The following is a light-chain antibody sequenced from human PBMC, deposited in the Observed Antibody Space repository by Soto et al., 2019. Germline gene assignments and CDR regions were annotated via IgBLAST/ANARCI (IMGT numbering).Light chain of an antibody. V-gene: IGLV2-8*01. J-gene: IGLJ3*02. CDR2: EVS. Sequence: QSVLTQPASVSGSPGQSITISCTGTSSDVGNYNYVSWYQQYPGRVPKLMIYEVSKRPSGVPDRFSGSKSGNTASLTVSGLQAEDEADYYCCSYAGTNSLKVFGGGTKVTVL. CDR3: CSYAGTNSLKV. CDR1: SSDVGNYNY.